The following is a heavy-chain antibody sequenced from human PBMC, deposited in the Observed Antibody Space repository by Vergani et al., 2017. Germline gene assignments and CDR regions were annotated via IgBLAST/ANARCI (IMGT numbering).Heavy chain of an antibody. CDR3: VRXLHTSYILGAFDI. V-gene: IGHV4-61*02. Sequence: QVQLQESGPGLLKPSQTLSLTCSFSGGSLDIHSQTWGWIRQPAGEGLEWIGLIDVKGNSNFSPSLESRVTMSADASRGRFSLILRSVTTSDTAVYYCVRXLHTSYILGAFDIWGQGIKVTVSS. J-gene: IGHJ3*02. D-gene: IGHD2-21*01. CDR1: GGSLDIHSQT. CDR2: IDVKGNS.